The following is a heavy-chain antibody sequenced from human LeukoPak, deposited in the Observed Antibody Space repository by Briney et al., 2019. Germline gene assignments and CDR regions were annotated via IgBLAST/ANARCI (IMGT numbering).Heavy chain of an antibody. V-gene: IGHV3-23*01. CDR2: LSDSGGKT. J-gene: IGHJ4*02. CDR3: AKVGRQLGGDY. Sequence: GGSLRLSCAASGLTVTSNYMSWIRQAPGKGLEWVSTLSDSGGKTYYADSVKGRFTISRDNSKNTLYLQMNSLRAEDTAVYYCAKVGRQLGGDYWGQGTLVTVSS. CDR1: GLTVTSNY. D-gene: IGHD3-16*01.